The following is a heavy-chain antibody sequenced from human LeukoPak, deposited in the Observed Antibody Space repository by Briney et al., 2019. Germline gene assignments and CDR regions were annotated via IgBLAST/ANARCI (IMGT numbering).Heavy chain of an antibody. V-gene: IGHV3-21*01. Sequence: PGGSLRLSCAASGFTLRTYSMNWVRQAPEKGLEWVSSISDGGTYKYYADSVKGRFTISRDSAKNSLYLQMNGLRAEDTAVYYCARSAPATAITDYWGQGTLVTVSS. J-gene: IGHJ4*02. CDR1: GFTLRTYS. CDR3: ARSAPATAITDY. D-gene: IGHD2-2*02. CDR2: ISDGGTYK.